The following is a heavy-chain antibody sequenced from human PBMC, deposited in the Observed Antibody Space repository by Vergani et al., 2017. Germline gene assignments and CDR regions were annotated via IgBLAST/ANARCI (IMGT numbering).Heavy chain of an antibody. Sequence: QVQLQESGPGLVKPSETLSLTCTVSGGSISSYYWSWIRQPPGKGLEWIGEINHSGSTNYNPSLKSRVTISVDTSKNQFSLKLSSVTAADTAVYYCARGVAVADYYFDYWGQGTLVTVSS. V-gene: IGHV4-34*01. CDR1: GGSISSYY. D-gene: IGHD6-19*01. CDR3: ARGVAVADYYFDY. CDR2: INHSGST. J-gene: IGHJ4*02.